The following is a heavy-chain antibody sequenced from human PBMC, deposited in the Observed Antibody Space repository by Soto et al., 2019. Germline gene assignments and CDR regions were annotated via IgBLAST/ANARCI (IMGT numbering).Heavy chain of an antibody. D-gene: IGHD3-10*01. V-gene: IGHV4-59*01. CDR1: GGSLNNYY. CDR3: ARDSSNYAFDY. J-gene: IGHJ4*02. CDR2: IYYTGTT. Sequence: PSETLSLTCTVSGGSLNNYYWSWIRMAPGKGLEWIGYIYYTGTTKYNASLKNRVTMSVDASKDEFSLKMTSMTAADTAIYYCARDSSNYAFDYWGQGTQVT.